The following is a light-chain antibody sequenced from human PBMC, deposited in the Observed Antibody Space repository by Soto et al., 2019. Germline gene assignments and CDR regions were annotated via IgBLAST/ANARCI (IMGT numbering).Light chain of an antibody. V-gene: IGKV1-9*01. J-gene: IGKJ4*01. CDR3: QQVNSYPFT. Sequence: DIQLTQSPSFLSASVGHRVTITCRASQGISGNLAWYQQKPGQAPNLLIYAASTLQSGVASRFSGSGSGTEFTLTISSRQPEDFATYYCQQVNSYPFTFAGGTKVDIK. CDR2: AAS. CDR1: QGISGN.